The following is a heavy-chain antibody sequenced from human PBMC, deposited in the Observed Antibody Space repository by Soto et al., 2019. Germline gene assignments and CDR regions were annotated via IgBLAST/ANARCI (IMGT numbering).Heavy chain of an antibody. J-gene: IGHJ6*02. V-gene: IGHV1-18*01. Sequence: QIQLVQSGGEVKKPGASVKVSCKASGYTFTSYGISWVRQAPGQGLEWVGWISAYTGHTKYAQKVQDRVTMTTDTPTSTAYMDLRGLTSDDTAVYYCTREVIRYDVLSATNFYGMDVWGQGTTVTDSS. D-gene: IGHD3-3*01. CDR1: GYTFTSYG. CDR2: ISAYTGHT. CDR3: TREVIRYDVLSATNFYGMDV.